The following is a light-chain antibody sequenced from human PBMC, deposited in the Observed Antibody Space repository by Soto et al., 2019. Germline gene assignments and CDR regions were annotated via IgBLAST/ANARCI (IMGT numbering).Light chain of an antibody. CDR2: MGS. Sequence: DIVMSQSPISLSVTPGEPASISCRSSQSLLYFNGINYLDWYLQKPGLSPQLLIYMGSNRASGVPDRFSGSGSGTDFTLKISRVEAEDVGIYYCMQALKSPATFGQGTKVEI. J-gene: IGKJ1*01. V-gene: IGKV2-28*01. CDR3: MQALKSPAT. CDR1: QSLLYFNGINY.